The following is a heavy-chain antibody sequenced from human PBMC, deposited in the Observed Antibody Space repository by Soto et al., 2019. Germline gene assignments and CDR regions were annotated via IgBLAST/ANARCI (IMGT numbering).Heavy chain of an antibody. D-gene: IGHD3-16*01. J-gene: IGHJ6*02. CDR2: LHHDGTT. Sequence: QVQLQESGPGLVKPSETLSLTCAVSGGPITTTTWWAWVRLPPGKGLEWIGELHHDGTTNYNPSLESRITMSLDKSTNHFSLKLTPVTAADTAIYYCATQTISYTWGVWGRGTTVTVSS. CDR3: ATQTISYTWGV. CDR1: GGPITTTTW. V-gene: IGHV4-4*02.